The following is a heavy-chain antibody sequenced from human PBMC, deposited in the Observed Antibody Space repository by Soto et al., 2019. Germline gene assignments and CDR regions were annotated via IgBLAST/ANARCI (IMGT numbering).Heavy chain of an antibody. V-gene: IGHV1-46*01. CDR2: INPSSSAT. Sequence: GASVKVSCKASGYTITSYYMHWVRQAPGQGLEWMGIINPSSSATRYSQKFQGRVTMTRDVSTSTVYMEMSGLRSEDTAVYYCARGYCSSGNCHRLYYYDMDVWGQGTTVTVSS. CDR1: GYTITSYY. CDR3: ARGYCSSGNCHRLYYYDMDV. J-gene: IGHJ6*02. D-gene: IGHD2-15*01.